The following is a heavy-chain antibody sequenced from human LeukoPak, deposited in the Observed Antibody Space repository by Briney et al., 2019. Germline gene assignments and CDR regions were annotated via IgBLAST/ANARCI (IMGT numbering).Heavy chain of an antibody. CDR2: IYYSGST. D-gene: IGHD2-15*01. CDR3: PSRVHRINCSGGSCHRYLFDY. CDR1: GGSISSYY. V-gene: IGHV4-59*08. J-gene: IGHJ4*02. Sequence: PSETLSLTCTVSGGSISSYYWSWIRQPPGKGLEWIGYIYYSGSTNYNPSLKSRVTISVDTSKNQFSLKLSSVTAADTAVYSHPSRVHRINCSGGSCHRYLFDYWGQGTLVTVSS.